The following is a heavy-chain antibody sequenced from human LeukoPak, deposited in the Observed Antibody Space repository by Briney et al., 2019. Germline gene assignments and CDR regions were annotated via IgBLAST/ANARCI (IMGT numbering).Heavy chain of an antibody. D-gene: IGHD3-16*01. CDR2: FDPEDGET. Sequence: ASVKVSCKVSGYTLTELSMHWVRQAPGEGLEWMGGFDPEDGETIYAQKFQGRVTMTEDTSTDTAYMELSSLRSEDTAVYYCATVLGKVHYYYYGMDVWGQGTTVTVSS. CDR1: GYTLTELS. J-gene: IGHJ6*02. CDR3: ATVLGKVHYYYYGMDV. V-gene: IGHV1-24*01.